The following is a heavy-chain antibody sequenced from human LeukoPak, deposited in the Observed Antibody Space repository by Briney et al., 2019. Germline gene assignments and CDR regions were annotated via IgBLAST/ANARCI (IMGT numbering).Heavy chain of an antibody. CDR1: GGSISSSRDY. V-gene: IGHV4-39*01. J-gene: IGHJ4*02. Sequence: SETLSLTCTVSGGSISSSRDYWGWIRQPPGKGLEWIGSIYYSGSTYHNPSLKSRVTISVDTSKNQFSLKLSSVTAADTAVYYCARHVEIAVAGPTDYWGQGTLVTVSS. CDR3: ARHVEIAVAGPTDY. CDR2: IYYSGST. D-gene: IGHD6-19*01.